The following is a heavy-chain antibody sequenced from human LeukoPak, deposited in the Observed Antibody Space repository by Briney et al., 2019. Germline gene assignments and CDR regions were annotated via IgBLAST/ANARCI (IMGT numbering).Heavy chain of an antibody. CDR2: ISYDGSNK. CDR1: GFTFSSYA. D-gene: IGHD7-27*01. Sequence: GSLRLSCAASGFTFSSYAMHWVRQAPGKGLEWVAVISYDGSNKYYADSVKGRFTISRDNSKNTLYLQMNSLRAEDTAVYYCARDGWGSVTGPLDYWGQGTLVTVSS. J-gene: IGHJ4*02. CDR3: ARDGWGSVTGPLDY. V-gene: IGHV3-30*04.